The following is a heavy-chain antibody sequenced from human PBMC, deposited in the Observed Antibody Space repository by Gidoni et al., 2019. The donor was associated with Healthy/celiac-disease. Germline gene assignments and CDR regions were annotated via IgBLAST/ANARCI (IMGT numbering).Heavy chain of an antibody. CDR1: TFTGYY. J-gene: IGHJ5*02. CDR3: ARLIVGATFWFDP. CDR2: INPNSGGT. V-gene: IGHV1-2*02. Sequence: TFTGYYMHWVRQAPGQGLEWMGWINPNSGGTNYAQKFQGRVTMTRDTSISTAYMELSRLRSDDTAVYYCARLIVGATFWFDPWGQGTLVTVSS. D-gene: IGHD1-26*01.